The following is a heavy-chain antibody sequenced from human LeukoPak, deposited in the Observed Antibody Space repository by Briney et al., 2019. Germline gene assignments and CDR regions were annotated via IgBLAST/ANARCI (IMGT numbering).Heavy chain of an antibody. J-gene: IGHJ4*02. V-gene: IGHV3-23*01. CDR2: ITGNGGDT. CDR1: GFTFSSYS. Sequence: PGGSLRLSCAASGFTFSSYSMNWVRQAPGKGLEWVAAITGNGGDTRYAHSVKGRFTISRDNSKNTLYLQMNSLRAEDTAIYYCEKDPNGDYLGAFDSWGQGTLVTVSS. D-gene: IGHD4-17*01. CDR3: EKDPNGDYLGAFDS.